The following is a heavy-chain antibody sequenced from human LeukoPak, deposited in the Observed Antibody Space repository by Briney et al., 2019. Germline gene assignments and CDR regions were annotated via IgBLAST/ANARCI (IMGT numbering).Heavy chain of an antibody. CDR1: RYTLTELS. D-gene: IGHD2/OR15-2a*01. Sequence: GASVTVSCKVSRYTLTELSMHWVRQAPGKGLEWMGGFDPEDGETIYAQKFQGRVTMTEDTSTDTAYMELSSLRSEDTAVYYCATLLYGTTFYDYWGQGTLVTVSS. V-gene: IGHV1-24*01. CDR2: FDPEDGET. J-gene: IGHJ4*02. CDR3: ATLLYGTTFYDY.